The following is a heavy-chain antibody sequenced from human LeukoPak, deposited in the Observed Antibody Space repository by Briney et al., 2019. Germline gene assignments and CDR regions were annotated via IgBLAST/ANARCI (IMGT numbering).Heavy chain of an antibody. CDR3: AKTTAGYSSGRYPGWPVDY. D-gene: IGHD6-19*01. J-gene: IGHJ4*02. Sequence: GSLRLSCAASGFTFRSYAMYWVRQAPGKGLEWVSGISGSGGSTFYADSVKGRFTISRANSKNTVYLQMNSLRADDTAVYYCAKTTAGYSSGRYPGWPVDYWGQGTLVTVSS. CDR1: GFTFRSYA. V-gene: IGHV3-23*01. CDR2: ISGSGGST.